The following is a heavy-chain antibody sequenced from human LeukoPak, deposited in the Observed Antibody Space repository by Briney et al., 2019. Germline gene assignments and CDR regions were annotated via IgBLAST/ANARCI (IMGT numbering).Heavy chain of an antibody. D-gene: IGHD6-19*01. J-gene: IGHJ4*02. CDR1: GFTFSSYA. CDR2: ISGSGGST. Sequence: PGGSLRLSCAASGFTFSSYAMSWVRQAPGKGLEWVSAISGSGGSTYYADSVKGRFTIPRDNSKNTLYLQMNSLRAEDTAVYYCAKDLYSSGWYLNYFDYWGQGTLVTVSS. V-gene: IGHV3-23*01. CDR3: AKDLYSSGWYLNYFDY.